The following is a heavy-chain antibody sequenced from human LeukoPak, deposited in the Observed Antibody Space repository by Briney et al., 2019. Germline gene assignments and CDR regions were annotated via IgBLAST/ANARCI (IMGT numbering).Heavy chain of an antibody. D-gene: IGHD6-19*01. CDR1: GFTFTSYA. CDR2: ISGSGGNT. V-gene: IGHV3-23*01. J-gene: IGHJ4*02. Sequence: GGSLRLSCAASGFTFTSYAMSWVRQAPGRGLEWISAISGSGGNTYYADSVKGRFTISRDNSKNTLHLQMNNLRAEDTAVYYCAKGGLGVAGLDYFDYWGQGTLVTVSS. CDR3: AKGGLGVAGLDYFDY.